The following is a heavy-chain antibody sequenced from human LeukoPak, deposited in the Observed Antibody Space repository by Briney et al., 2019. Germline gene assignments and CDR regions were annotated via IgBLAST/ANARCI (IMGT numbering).Heavy chain of an antibody. D-gene: IGHD3-22*01. Sequence: ASVKVSCKASGYTFTFFYIHWLRQVPGQAFEWVGWSDPKTGATKYEHFQGRVTMTSDTSTRTAYMELSGLKSGDTAIYYCARANAYDNSGYSPEFRYWGQGTLVTVSS. CDR3: ARANAYDNSGYSPEFRY. CDR2: SDPKTGAT. CDR1: GYTFTFFY. V-gene: IGHV1-2*02. J-gene: IGHJ4*02.